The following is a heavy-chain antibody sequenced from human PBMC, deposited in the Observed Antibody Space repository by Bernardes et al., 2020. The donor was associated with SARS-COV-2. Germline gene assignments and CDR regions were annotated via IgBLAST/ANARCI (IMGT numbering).Heavy chain of an antibody. D-gene: IGHD2-2*01. J-gene: IGHJ5*02. Sequence: ASVKVSCKVSGYTLTELSMHWVRQAPGKGLEWMGGFDPEDGETIYAQKFQGRVTMTEDTSTDTAYMELSSLRSEDTAVYYCATAPAAIIGAGWFDPWGQGTLVTGSS. CDR1: GYTLTELS. CDR2: FDPEDGET. CDR3: ATAPAAIIGAGWFDP. V-gene: IGHV1-24*01.